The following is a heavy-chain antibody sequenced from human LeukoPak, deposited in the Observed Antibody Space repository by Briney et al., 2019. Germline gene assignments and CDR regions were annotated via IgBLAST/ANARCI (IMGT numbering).Heavy chain of an antibody. CDR1: GFTFSTYW. V-gene: IGHV3-7*05. CDR2: TNQDGTEK. J-gene: IGHJ3*02. D-gene: IGHD5-18*01. Sequence: GGSLRLSCAASGFTFSTYWMSWVRQAPGKGLEWVVNTNQDGTEKNYVDSVKGRFTITRDNAQNSLYPQMNSLRAEDTAVYYCATDRGYSTFDIWGQGTMVTVSS. CDR3: ATDRGYSTFDI.